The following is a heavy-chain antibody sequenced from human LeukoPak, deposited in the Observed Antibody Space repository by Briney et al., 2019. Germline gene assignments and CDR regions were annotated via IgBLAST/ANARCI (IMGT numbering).Heavy chain of an antibody. V-gene: IGHV1-46*01. CDR3: GRDLDVVPAFSFDY. J-gene: IGHJ4*02. Sequence: XXXASXYTFTSYYMHWVRQAHGQGLXXXXXXNPSGGSTSYAQKFQGRVTMTRDTSTSTVYMELSSLRSEDTAVYYCGRDLDVVPAFSFDYWGQGTLLTVSS. CDR1: XYTFTSYY. CDR2: XNPSGGST. D-gene: IGHD2-2*01.